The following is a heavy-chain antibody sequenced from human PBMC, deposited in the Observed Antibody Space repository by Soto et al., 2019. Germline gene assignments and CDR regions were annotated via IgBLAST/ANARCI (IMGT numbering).Heavy chain of an antibody. CDR1: GGSINSGVYY. J-gene: IGHJ4*02. D-gene: IGHD1-26*01. CDR2: IYYSGST. V-gene: IGHV4-31*11. CDR3: ARAELVGATDY. Sequence: SETLSLTCAVSGGSINSGVYYWSWIRQHPGKGLEWIGYIYYSGSTYYNPSLKSRVTISVDTSKNQFSLKLSSVTAADTAVYYCARAELVGATDYWGQGTLVTVSS.